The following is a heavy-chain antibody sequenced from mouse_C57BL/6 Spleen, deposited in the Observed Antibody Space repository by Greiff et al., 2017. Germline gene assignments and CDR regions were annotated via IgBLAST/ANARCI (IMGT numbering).Heavy chain of an antibody. D-gene: IGHD2-2*01. CDR1: GFTFSSYA. J-gene: IGHJ2*01. V-gene: IGHV5-12*01. CDR2: ISNGGGST. Sequence: EVHLVESGEGLVKPGGSLKLSCAASGFTFSSYAMSWVRQTPEKRLEWVAYISNGGGSTYYPDTVKGRFTISRDNAKNTLYLQMSRLKSEDTAMYYCARRGGYDEGDYFDYWGQGTTLTVSS. CDR3: ARRGGYDEGDYFDY.